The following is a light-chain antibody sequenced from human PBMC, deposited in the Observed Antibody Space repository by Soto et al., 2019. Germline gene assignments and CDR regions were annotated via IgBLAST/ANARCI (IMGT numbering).Light chain of an antibody. CDR1: QRIDNY. CDR3: QQTYITPYT. Sequence: DVQMTQSPSSLSASVGGRVSITCRRSQRIDNYLNWYQQKPGKAPKLLIHAISTLESGVPSRFSGSGSGTDFTLTIDSLQPDDFATYYCQQTYITPYTFGQGTRLEIK. J-gene: IGKJ5*01. CDR2: AIS. V-gene: IGKV1-39*01.